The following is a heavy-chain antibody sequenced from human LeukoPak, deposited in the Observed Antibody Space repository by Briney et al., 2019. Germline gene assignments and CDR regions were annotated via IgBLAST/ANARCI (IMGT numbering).Heavy chain of an antibody. CDR3: ARGIVGGHDAFGI. J-gene: IGHJ3*02. V-gene: IGHV4-59*01. CDR2: IYYSGST. CDR1: GGSISSYY. D-gene: IGHD1-26*01. Sequence: PSETLSLTCTVSGGSISSYYWSWIRQPPGKGLEWIGYIYYSGSTNYNPSLKSRVTISVDTSKNQFSLKLSSVTAADTAVYYCARGIVGGHDAFGIWGQGTMVTVSS.